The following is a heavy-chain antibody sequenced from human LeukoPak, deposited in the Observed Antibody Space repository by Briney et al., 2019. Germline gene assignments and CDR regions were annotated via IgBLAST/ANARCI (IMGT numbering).Heavy chain of an antibody. CDR2: INPSGGST. V-gene: IGHV1-46*01. CDR3: ARGLGLRYFDWSDAFDI. CDR1: GYTFTSYY. D-gene: IGHD3-9*01. J-gene: IGHJ3*02. Sequence: EASVKVSCKASGYTFTSYYMHWVRQAPGQGLEWMGIINPSGGSTSYAQKFQGRVTMTRDTSTSTVYMQLSSLRSGDTAVYYCARGLGLRYFDWSDAFDIWGQGTMVTVSS.